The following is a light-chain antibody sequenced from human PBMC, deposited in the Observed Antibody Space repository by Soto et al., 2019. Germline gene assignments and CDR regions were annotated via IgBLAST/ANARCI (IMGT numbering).Light chain of an antibody. J-gene: IGKJ5*01. V-gene: IGKV3-15*01. Sequence: EIVMTQSPATLSVSPGEGVTLSCRASESVRSKVAWYQQKPGQAPRLLIYGSSTRATGLPDRFRGSGSGTEYTLTISSLQSEDFAVYYCQQYNSWPPITFGQGTRLEI. CDR1: ESVRSK. CDR2: GSS. CDR3: QQYNSWPPIT.